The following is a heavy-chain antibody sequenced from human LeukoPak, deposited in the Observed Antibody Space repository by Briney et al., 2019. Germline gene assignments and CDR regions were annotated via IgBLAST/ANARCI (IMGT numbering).Heavy chain of an antibody. Sequence: PGRSLRLSCAASGFTFSSYGTHWVRQAPGKGLEWVAVIWYDGSNKYYADSVKGRFTISRDNSKNTLYLQMNSLRAEDTAVYYCARGSYCSGGSCYYLDYWGQGTLVTVSS. J-gene: IGHJ4*02. CDR3: ARGSYCSGGSCYYLDY. D-gene: IGHD2-15*01. CDR2: IWYDGSNK. CDR1: GFTFSSYG. V-gene: IGHV3-33*01.